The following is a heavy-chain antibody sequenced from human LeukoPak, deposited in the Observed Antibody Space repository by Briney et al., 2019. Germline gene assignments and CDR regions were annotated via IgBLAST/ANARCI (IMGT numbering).Heavy chain of an antibody. CDR3: ARESSIAARPRWFDP. V-gene: IGHV1-18*01. CDR2: ISAYNGNT. D-gene: IGHD6-6*01. J-gene: IGHJ5*02. Sequence: ASVKVSCKASGYTFTSYGIGWVRQAPGQGLEWMGWISAYNGNTNYAQKLQGRATMTTDTSTSTAYMELRSLRSEDTAVYYCARESSIAARPRWFDPWGQGTLVTVSS. CDR1: GYTFTSYG.